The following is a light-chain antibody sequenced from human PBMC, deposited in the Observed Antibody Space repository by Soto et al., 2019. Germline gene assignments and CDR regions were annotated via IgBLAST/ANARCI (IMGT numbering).Light chain of an antibody. CDR1: SSDVGGYNY. CDR3: SSYTSSSTLYV. V-gene: IGLV2-14*01. J-gene: IGLJ1*01. Sequence: SVLTQPASVSGSPGQSITISCTGTSSDVGGYNYVSWYQQHPGKAPKLMIYDVSNRPSGVSNRFSGSKSGNTASLTISGLQAEVEADYYCSSYTSSSTLYVIATGSKV. CDR2: DVS.